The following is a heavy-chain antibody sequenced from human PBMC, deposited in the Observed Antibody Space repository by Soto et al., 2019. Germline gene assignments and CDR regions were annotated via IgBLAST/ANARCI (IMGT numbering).Heavy chain of an antibody. V-gene: IGHV3-30-3*01. CDR1: GFTFSSYA. Sequence: GGSLRLSCAASGFTFSSYAMHWVRQAPGKGLEWVAVISYDGSNKYYADSVKGRFTISRDNSKNTLYLQMNSLRAEDTAVYYCARSITIVPHHYYYYYGMDVWGQGTTVTVSS. CDR3: ARSITIVPHHYYYYYGMDV. CDR2: ISYDGSNK. D-gene: IGHD6-6*01. J-gene: IGHJ6*02.